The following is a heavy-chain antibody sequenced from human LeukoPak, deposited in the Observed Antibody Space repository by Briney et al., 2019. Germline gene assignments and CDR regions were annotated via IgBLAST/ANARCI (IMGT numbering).Heavy chain of an antibody. J-gene: IGHJ4*02. CDR2: ISGTGDNT. Sequence: GGSLRLSCAASGFTFNTFGMSWVRQAPGKGLEWVSCISGTGDNTYYADSVKGRFTISRDNSKNTLYLQMNSLRAEDTALYYCAKGGGSSGRSYYFDYWGQGTLVTVSS. CDR1: GFTFNTFG. D-gene: IGHD6-19*01. CDR3: AKGGGSSGRSYYFDY. V-gene: IGHV3-23*01.